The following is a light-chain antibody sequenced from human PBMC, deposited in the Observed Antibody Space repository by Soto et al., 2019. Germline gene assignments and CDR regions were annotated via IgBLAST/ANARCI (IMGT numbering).Light chain of an antibody. Sequence: DIVMTQSPASLAVSLGERATINCKSSQSVLSNSNNKNYLAWYQQTPGQPPRLLISWASTREFGVPDRFSGSESGTDFTLTISSLQAEDVAVYYCQQYFTTPITFGQGTRLEIK. CDR1: QSVLSNSNNKNY. V-gene: IGKV4-1*01. CDR3: QQYFTTPIT. CDR2: WAS. J-gene: IGKJ5*01.